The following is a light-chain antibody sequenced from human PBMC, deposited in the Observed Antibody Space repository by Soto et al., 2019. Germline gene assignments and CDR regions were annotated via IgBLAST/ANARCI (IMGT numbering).Light chain of an antibody. CDR3: QQSYGTPRS. J-gene: IGKJ1*01. CDR2: AAS. Sequence: DIQMTQSPSSLYASVGDRVTITCRASQRISSYLNWYQQKPWKAPKLLIYAASSLQSGFPSRFSGSGSGTVFTLTISSLQPEDFATYYCQQSYGTPRSFGQGTKVEIK. V-gene: IGKV1-39*01. CDR1: QRISSY.